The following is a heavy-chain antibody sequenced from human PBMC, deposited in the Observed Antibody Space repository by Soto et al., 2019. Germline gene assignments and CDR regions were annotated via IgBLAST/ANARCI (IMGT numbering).Heavy chain of an antibody. V-gene: IGHV1-3*01. CDR3: ARVNNGGCSSTSCYPFDP. CDR1: GYTFTSYA. Sequence: ASVKVSCKASGYTFTSYAMHWVRQAPGQRLEWMGWINAGNGNTKYSQKFQGRVTITRDTSASTAYMELSSLISEDTALYYCARVNNGGCSSTSCYPFDPWGQGALVTVSS. CDR2: INAGNGNT. D-gene: IGHD2-2*01. J-gene: IGHJ5*02.